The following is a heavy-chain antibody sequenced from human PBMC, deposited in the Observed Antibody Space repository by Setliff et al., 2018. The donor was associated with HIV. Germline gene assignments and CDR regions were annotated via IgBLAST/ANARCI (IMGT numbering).Heavy chain of an antibody. CDR1: GYTFTSYG. CDR2: ISAYNGNS. V-gene: IGHV1-18*01. J-gene: IGHJ4*02. D-gene: IGHD5-18*01. CDR3: VRDLGVDTTLIFFDY. Sequence: PSVKVSCKTSGYTFTSYGVSWVRQAPGQGLEWMGWISAYNGNSNYAQKFQGRVTMTTDTSTSTAYMEVRSLRSDDTAFYYCVRDLGVDTTLIFFDYWGQGTLVTVSS.